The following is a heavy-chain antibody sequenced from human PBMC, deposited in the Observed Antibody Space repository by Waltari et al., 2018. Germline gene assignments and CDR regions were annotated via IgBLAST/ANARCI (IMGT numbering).Heavy chain of an antibody. D-gene: IGHD2-21*01. CDR3: ARVLDNVDAFDY. CDR2: MTGSGETT. Sequence: EVRLLESGGTLVQPGTSLRLSCAAAGFTFSSHAMTWVRQAPGKGLEWLSTMTGSGETTYYAHSMKGHLTISRDNSRDTLYLEINNLRVDDTAVYFCARVLDNVDAFDYCGQGTLLTVS. V-gene: IGHV3-23*01. CDR1: GFTFSSHA. J-gene: IGHJ4*02.